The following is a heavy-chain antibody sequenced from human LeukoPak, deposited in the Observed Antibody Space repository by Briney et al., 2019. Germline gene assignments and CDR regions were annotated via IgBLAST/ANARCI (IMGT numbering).Heavy chain of an antibody. CDR2: ISGSGGST. CDR1: GFTFSSYA. D-gene: IGHD3-3*01. Sequence: GGSLRLSCAASGFTFSSYAMSWVRRAPGKGLEWVSAISGSGGSTYYADSVKGRFTISRDNSKNTLYLHMNSLRAEDTAVYYCAKTHSMTLSAPSGYSNYWGQGTLVTVSS. CDR3: AKTHSMTLSAPSGYSNY. V-gene: IGHV3-23*01. J-gene: IGHJ4*02.